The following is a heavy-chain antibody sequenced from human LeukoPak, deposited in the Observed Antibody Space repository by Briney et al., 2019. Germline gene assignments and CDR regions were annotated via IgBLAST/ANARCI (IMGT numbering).Heavy chain of an antibody. CDR2: IGGTGGST. J-gene: IGHJ4*02. CDR3: AREEDYYGSGNYYKAFDY. V-gene: IGHV3-23*01. D-gene: IGHD3-10*01. Sequence: GGSLRLSCAASGFTFSSYAMSWVRQAPGKGLEWVSTIGGTGGSTYYADSVKGRFTISRDNSKNTLYVQMNSLRAEDTAVYYCAREEDYYGSGNYYKAFDYWGQGTLVTVSS. CDR1: GFTFSSYA.